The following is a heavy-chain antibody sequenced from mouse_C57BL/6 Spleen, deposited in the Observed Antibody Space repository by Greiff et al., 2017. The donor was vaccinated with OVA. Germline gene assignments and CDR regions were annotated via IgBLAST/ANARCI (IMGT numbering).Heavy chain of an antibody. D-gene: IGHD6-1*01. CDR1: GYTFTDYY. CDR3: ARSASQGFAY. CDR2: INPNNGGT. Sequence: VQLQQSGPELVKPGASVKISCKASGYTFTDYYMNWVKQSHGKSLEWIGDINPNNGGTSYNQKFKGKATLTVDKSSSTAYMELRSLTSEDSAVYYCARSASQGFAYWGQGTLVTVSA. V-gene: IGHV1-26*01. J-gene: IGHJ3*01.